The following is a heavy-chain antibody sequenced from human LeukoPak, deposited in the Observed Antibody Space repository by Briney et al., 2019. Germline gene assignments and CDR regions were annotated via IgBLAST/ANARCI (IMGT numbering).Heavy chain of an antibody. CDR3: ARAADLAVAGNYFDY. Sequence: GASVKVSCKASGYTFTNNAMHWVRQAPGQRLEWMGWINAGNGDTKYSQKLQGRVTMTTDTSTSTAYMELRSLRSDDTAVYYCARAADLAVAGNYFDYWGQGTLVTVSS. CDR1: GYTFTNNA. D-gene: IGHD6-19*01. J-gene: IGHJ4*02. V-gene: IGHV1-3*01. CDR2: INAGNGDT.